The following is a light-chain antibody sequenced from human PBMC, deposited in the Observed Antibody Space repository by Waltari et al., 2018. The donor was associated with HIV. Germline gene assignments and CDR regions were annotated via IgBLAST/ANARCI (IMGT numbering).Light chain of an antibody. Sequence: QSVLTQPPSVSGAPAQRLTIPCAGSRPNIRAGNDFPWYQQLPGTAPKLLIHTNSNRPSGVPDRFSGSKSGTLASLAITGLQAEDEADYYCQSYDSSLSSSVFGGGTKLTVL. V-gene: IGLV1-40*01. CDR2: TNS. CDR3: QSYDSSLSSSV. CDR1: RPNIRAGND. J-gene: IGLJ3*02.